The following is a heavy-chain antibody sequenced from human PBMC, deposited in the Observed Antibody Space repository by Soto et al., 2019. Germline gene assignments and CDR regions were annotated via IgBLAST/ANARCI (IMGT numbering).Heavy chain of an antibody. CDR1: GYTFTGYY. CDR2: INPNSGGT. J-gene: IGHJ6*02. Sequence: QVQLVQSGAEVKKPGASVKVSCKASGYTFTGYYMHWVRQAPGQGLEWMGWINPNSGGTNYAQKFQGRVTMTRDTSISTAYMELSRLRSDDTAVYYCASGALGYCSSTSCYSYYYYYGMDVWGQGTMVTVSS. CDR3: ASGALGYCSSTSCYSYYYYYGMDV. D-gene: IGHD2-2*01. V-gene: IGHV1-2*02.